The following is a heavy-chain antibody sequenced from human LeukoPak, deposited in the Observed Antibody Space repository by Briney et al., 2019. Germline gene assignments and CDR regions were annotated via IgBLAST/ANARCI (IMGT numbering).Heavy chain of an antibody. CDR1: GFTFSLFA. CDR2: ISGSGGAT. J-gene: IGHJ4*02. V-gene: IGHV3-23*01. Sequence: GGSLRLSCAASGFTFSLFAMHWVRQAPGKGLEWVSAISGSGGATYHADADSVKGRFTISRDNSKNALYLEINNLRAEDTAVYYCAKDGYNFDSSGHFDYWGQGTLVTVSS. D-gene: IGHD3-22*01. CDR3: AKDGYNFDSSGHFDY.